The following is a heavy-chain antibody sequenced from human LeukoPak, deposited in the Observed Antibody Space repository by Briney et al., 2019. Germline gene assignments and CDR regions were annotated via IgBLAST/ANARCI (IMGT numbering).Heavy chain of an antibody. Sequence: SVKLSCTASGFTFTNSAMQWVRQARGQRLEWIGWIVVASGNTKYAQKFQERVTITRDMSTSTAYMELSSLSPEDTAAYYCAAAPIGMQRRGFDYWGQGTLVTVSS. V-gene: IGHV1-58*02. CDR1: GFTFTNSA. CDR3: AAAPIGMQRRGFDY. D-gene: IGHD1-1*01. CDR2: IVVASGNT. J-gene: IGHJ4*02.